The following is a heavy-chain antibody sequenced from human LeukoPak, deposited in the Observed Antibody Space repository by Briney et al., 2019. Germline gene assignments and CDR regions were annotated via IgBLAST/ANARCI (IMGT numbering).Heavy chain of an antibody. J-gene: IGHJ5*02. D-gene: IGHD5-18*01. CDR2: ISYDGSNK. CDR3: ASGKYRYGDNWFDP. Sequence: PGGSLRLSCAASGFTFSSYAMHWVRQAPGKGLEWVAVISYDGSNKYYADSAKGRFTISRDNSKNTLYLQMNSLRAEDTAVYFCASGKYRYGDNWFDPWGQGTLVTVSS. V-gene: IGHV3-30*04. CDR1: GFTFSSYA.